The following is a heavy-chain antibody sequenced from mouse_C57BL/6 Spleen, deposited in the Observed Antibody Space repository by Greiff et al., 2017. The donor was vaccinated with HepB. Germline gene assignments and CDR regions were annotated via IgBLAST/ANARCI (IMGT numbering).Heavy chain of an antibody. CDR1: GFSINSDCY. D-gene: IGHD2-3*01. J-gene: IGHJ4*01. Sequence: DVKLQESGPSLVRPSQTLSLTCTVTGFSINSDCYWIWIRQFPGNKLEYIGYTFYSGITYYNPSLESRTYITRDTSKNQFSLKLSSVTTEDTATYYWARDQDGYYPYYYAMDYWGQGTSVTVSS. CDR2: TFYSGIT. CDR3: ARDQDGYYPYYYAMDY. V-gene: IGHV3-3*01.